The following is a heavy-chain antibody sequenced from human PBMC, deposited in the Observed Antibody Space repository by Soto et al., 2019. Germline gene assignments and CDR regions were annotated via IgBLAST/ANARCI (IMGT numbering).Heavy chain of an antibody. J-gene: IGHJ5*02. CDR1: GGTFSSYA. CDR2: IIPIFGTA. CDR3: ARDLSSGSYEDWFDP. D-gene: IGHD1-26*01. V-gene: IGHV1-69*06. Sequence: SVKVSCKASGGTFSSYAISWVRQAPGQGLEWMGGIIPIFGTANYAQKFQGRVTITADKSTSTAYMELSSLRSEDTAVYYCARDLSSGSYEDWFDPWGQGTLVTVSS.